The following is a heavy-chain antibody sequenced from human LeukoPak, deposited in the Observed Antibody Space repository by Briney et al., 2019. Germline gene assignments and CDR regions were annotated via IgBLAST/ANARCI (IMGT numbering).Heavy chain of an antibody. Sequence: GGSLRLSCAASGSTFSSYAMGWVRQAPGKGLEWVSAISGSGGSTYYADSVKGRFTISRDNSKNTPYLQMNSLRAEDTSVYYCAKDLMVNFPSDAFDIWGQGTMVTVSS. CDR3: AKDLMVNFPSDAFDI. CDR1: GSTFSSYA. D-gene: IGHD5-18*01. V-gene: IGHV3-23*01. J-gene: IGHJ3*02. CDR2: ISGSGGST.